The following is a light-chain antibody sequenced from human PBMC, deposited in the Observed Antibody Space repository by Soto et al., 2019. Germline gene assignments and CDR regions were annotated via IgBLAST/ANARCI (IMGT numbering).Light chain of an antibody. CDR2: GAS. J-gene: IGKJ4*01. CDR1: QSISRY. V-gene: IGKV1-39*01. Sequence: DIQLTQSPSFLSASVGGRVTITCRTSQSISRYLDWYQQKPGRAPKLLIYGASTLESGVPSRFSGSGSGTDFTLTINNLQPEDFASYFCQESYSTPLTFGGGTKVDI. CDR3: QESYSTPLT.